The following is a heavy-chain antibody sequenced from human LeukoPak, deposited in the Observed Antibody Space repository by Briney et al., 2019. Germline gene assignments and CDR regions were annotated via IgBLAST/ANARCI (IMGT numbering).Heavy chain of an antibody. D-gene: IGHD3-22*01. J-gene: IGHJ3*02. CDR2: IYYSGST. CDR3: ARSATYYYDSSGSQDI. V-gene: IGHV4-31*03. CDR1: GGSISSGGYY. Sequence: SETLSLTCTVSGGSISSGGYYWSWIRQHPGKGLEWIGYIYYSGSTYYNPSLKSRVTISVDTSKNQFSLKLSSVTAADTAVYYCARSATYYYDSSGSQDIWGQGAMVTVSS.